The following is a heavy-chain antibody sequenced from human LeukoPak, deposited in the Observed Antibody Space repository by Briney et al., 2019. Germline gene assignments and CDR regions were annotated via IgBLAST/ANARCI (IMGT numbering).Heavy chain of an antibody. CDR1: GFTFSGFW. CDR2: ISFDGSDA. CDR3: AKAHDAAADSAYHY. D-gene: IGHD6-13*01. Sequence: GGSLRLSCAASGFTFSGFWMHWVRQAPGKGLVWVSCISFDGSDATYADSVKGRFTISRDNAKNTLHLQMDSLTVEDTAVYYCAKAHDAAADSAYHYWGQGTLVTVSS. J-gene: IGHJ4*02. V-gene: IGHV3-74*01.